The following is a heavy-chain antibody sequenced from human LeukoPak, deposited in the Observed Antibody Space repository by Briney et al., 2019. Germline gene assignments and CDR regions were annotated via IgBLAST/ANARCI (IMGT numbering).Heavy chain of an antibody. CDR2: ISWNSGSI. Sequence: GRSLRLSCATSGFTFDDYAMHWVRQAPGEGLEWVSGISWNSGSIGYADSVKGRFTISRDNAKNSLYLQMNSLRAEDTALYYCAKDFTATYYYYYGMDVWGQGTTVTVSS. CDR1: GFTFDDYA. V-gene: IGHV3-9*01. D-gene: IGHD2-15*01. CDR3: AKDFTATYYYYYGMDV. J-gene: IGHJ6*02.